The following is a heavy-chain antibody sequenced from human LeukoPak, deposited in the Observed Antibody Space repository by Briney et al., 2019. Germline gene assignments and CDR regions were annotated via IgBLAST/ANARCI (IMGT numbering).Heavy chain of an antibody. CDR2: INPSGGST. CDR3: AREYGVAAAFGAFDI. J-gene: IGHJ3*02. CDR1: GYTFTSYY. Sequence: ASVKVSCKASGYTFTSYYMHWVRQAPGQGLEWMGIINPSGGSTSYAQKFQGRVTMTRDTSTSTVYMELSSLRSEDMAVYYCAREYGVAAAFGAFDIWGQGTMVTVSS. V-gene: IGHV1-46*01. D-gene: IGHD6-13*01.